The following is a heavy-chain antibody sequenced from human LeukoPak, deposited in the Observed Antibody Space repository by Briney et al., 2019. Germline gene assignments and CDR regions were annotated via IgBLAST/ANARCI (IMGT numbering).Heavy chain of an antibody. Sequence: PSQTLSLTCTVSGGSISSGDYYWSWIRQPPGKGLEWIGYIYYSGSTYYNPSLKSRVTISVDTSKNQFSLKLSPVTAADTAVYYCARVRGVRGAYYYYGMDVWGQGTTVTVSS. CDR2: IYYSGST. D-gene: IGHD3-10*01. V-gene: IGHV4-30-4*01. CDR1: GGSISSGDYY. J-gene: IGHJ6*02. CDR3: ARVRGVRGAYYYYGMDV.